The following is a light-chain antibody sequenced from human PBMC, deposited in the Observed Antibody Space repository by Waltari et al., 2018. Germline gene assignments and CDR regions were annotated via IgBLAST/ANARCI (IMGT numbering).Light chain of an antibody. CDR2: EVS. V-gene: IGLV2-14*01. CDR3: QVWDSNIDHGV. CDR1: SSDIGGSKF. Sequence: QSALTQPASVSGSPGQSITISCSGASSDIGGSKFVSWYQQHPDKAPKLRIYEVSKRPSGVSNRSSGTKSDNTATLTISRVEAGDEADYYCQVWDSNIDHGVFGGGTKLTVL. J-gene: IGLJ3*02.